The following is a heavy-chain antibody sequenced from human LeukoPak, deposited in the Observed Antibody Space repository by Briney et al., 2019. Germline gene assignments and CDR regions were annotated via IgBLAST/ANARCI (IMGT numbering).Heavy chain of an antibody. Sequence: GESLKISCKGSGYSFTSYWIGWVRQMPGKGLEWMGIIYPGDSDTRYSPSFQGQVTISADKSISTAYLQWSSLKASDTAMYYCARQEGDDFWSGYYTPQGFDYWGQGTLVTVSS. D-gene: IGHD3-3*01. CDR2: IYPGDSDT. J-gene: IGHJ4*02. CDR3: ARQEGDDFWSGYYTPQGFDY. CDR1: GYSFTSYW. V-gene: IGHV5-51*01.